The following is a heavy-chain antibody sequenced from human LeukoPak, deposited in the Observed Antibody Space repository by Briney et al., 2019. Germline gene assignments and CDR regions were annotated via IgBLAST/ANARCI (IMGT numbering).Heavy chain of an antibody. V-gene: IGHV3-9*01. CDR2: ISWNSGSI. CDR3: AKDITIGGNGVWEYFDY. J-gene: IGHJ4*02. D-gene: IGHD4-23*01. CDR1: GFTFDDYA. Sequence: GGSLRLSCAASGFTFDDYAMHWVRHAPGKGLEWVSGISWNSGSIGYANSVKGRFTISRDNAKNSLYLQMNSLRAEDTALYYCAKDITIGGNGVWEYFDYWGQGTLVTVSS.